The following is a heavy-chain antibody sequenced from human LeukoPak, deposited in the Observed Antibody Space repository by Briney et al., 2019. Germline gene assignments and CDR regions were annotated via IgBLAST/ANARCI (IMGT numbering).Heavy chain of an antibody. Sequence: GGSLRLSCAASGFTFSSYSMNWVRQAPGKGLEWVSSISSSSSNIYYADSVKGRFTISRDNAKNSLYLQMNSLRAEDTAVYYGGRIPYCSGCSCYHLFDYWGQGTMVTDSS. J-gene: IGHJ4*02. D-gene: IGHD2-15*01. CDR3: GRIPYCSGCSCYHLFDY. CDR2: ISSSSSNI. V-gene: IGHV3-21*01. CDR1: GFTFSSYS.